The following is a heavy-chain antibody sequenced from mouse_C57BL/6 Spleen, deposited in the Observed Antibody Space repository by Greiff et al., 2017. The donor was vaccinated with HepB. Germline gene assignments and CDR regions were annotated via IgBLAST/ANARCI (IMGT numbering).Heavy chain of an antibody. J-gene: IGHJ1*03. CDR3: AIHYYGSSYRYFDF. V-gene: IGHV1-55*01. Sequence: QVQLKQPGAELVKPGASVKMSCKASGYTFTSYWITWVKQRPGQGLEWIGDIYPGSGSTNYNEKFKSKATLTVDTSSSTAYMQLSSLTSEDSAVYYCAIHYYGSSYRYFDFWGTGTTVTVSS. D-gene: IGHD1-1*01. CDR2: IYPGSGST. CDR1: GYTFTSYW.